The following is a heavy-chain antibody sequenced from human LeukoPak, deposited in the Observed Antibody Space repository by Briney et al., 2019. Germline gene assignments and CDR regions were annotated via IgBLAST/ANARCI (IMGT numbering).Heavy chain of an antibody. CDR3: ARDLRAGGYYYYGMDV. V-gene: IGHV3-21*01. Sequence: GGSLRLSCAASGFTFSSYWMNWVRQAPGKGLEWVSSISSSSSYIYYADSVKGRFTISRDNAKNSLYLQMNSLRAEDTAVYYCARDLRAGGYYYYGMDVWGQGTTVTVSS. J-gene: IGHJ6*02. CDR1: GFTFSSYW. CDR2: ISSSSSYI. D-gene: IGHD3-10*01.